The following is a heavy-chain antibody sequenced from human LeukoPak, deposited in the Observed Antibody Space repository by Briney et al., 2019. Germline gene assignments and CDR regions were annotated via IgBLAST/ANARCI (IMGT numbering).Heavy chain of an antibody. V-gene: IGHV3-33*01. CDR1: GFTFSSYG. J-gene: IGHJ5*02. D-gene: IGHD4-17*01. Sequence: GGSLRLSCAASGFTFSSYGMHWVRQAPGKGLEWVAVIWYDGSNKYYADSVKGRFTISRDNAKNSLYLQMNSLRAEDTALYYCARANGDSWFDPWGQGTLVTVSS. CDR3: ARANGDSWFDP. CDR2: IWYDGSNK.